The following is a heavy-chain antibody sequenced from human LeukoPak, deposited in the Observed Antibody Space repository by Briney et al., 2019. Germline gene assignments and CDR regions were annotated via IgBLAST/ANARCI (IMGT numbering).Heavy chain of an antibody. D-gene: IGHD3-10*01. CDR3: ARDSYGSGSYVTGGDY. V-gene: IGHV4-39*07. J-gene: IGHJ4*02. CDR1: GGSISSSSYY. CDR2: IYYSGST. Sequence: PSETLSLTCTVSGGSISSSSYYWGWIRRPPGKGLEWIGSIYYSGSTYYNPSLKSRVTISVDTSKNQFSLKLSSVTAADTAVYYCARDSYGSGSYVTGGDYWGQGTLVTVSS.